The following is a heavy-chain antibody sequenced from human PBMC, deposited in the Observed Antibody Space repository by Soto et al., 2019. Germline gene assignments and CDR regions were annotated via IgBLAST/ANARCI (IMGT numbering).Heavy chain of an antibody. CDR3: AHSPGDYYDSSGYRNSGMDV. V-gene: IGHV1-69*06. Sequence: EASVKVSCKASGGTFSSYAISWVRQAPGQGLEWMGGIIPIFGTANYAQKFQGRVTITADKSTSTAYMELSSLRSEDTAVYYCAHSPGDYYDSSGYRNSGMDVWGQGTTVTVSS. CDR1: GGTFSSYA. CDR2: IIPIFGTA. D-gene: IGHD3-22*01. J-gene: IGHJ6*02.